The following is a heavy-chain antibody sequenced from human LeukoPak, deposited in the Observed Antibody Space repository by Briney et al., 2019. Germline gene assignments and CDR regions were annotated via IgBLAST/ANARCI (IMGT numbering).Heavy chain of an antibody. V-gene: IGHV1-8*01. CDR3: ARARLRLSGYYYYMDV. J-gene: IGHJ6*03. Sequence: ASVKVSCKAPGYTFTSYDINWVRQATGQGLEWMGWMNPNSGNTGYAQKFQGRVTMTRNTSISTAYMELSSLRAEDTALYYCARARLRLSGYYYYMDVWGKGTTVTVSS. CDR1: GYTFTSYD. CDR2: MNPNSGNT. D-gene: IGHD5-12*01.